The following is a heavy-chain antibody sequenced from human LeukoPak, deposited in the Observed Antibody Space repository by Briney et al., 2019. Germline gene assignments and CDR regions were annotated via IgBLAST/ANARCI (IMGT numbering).Heavy chain of an antibody. D-gene: IGHD3-22*01. J-gene: IGHJ5*02. CDR3: ARVRGATYYYDSSGYPNWFDP. CDR2: INHSGST. Sequence: PSETLSLTCAVYGGSFSGYYWSWISQPPGKGLEWIGEINHSGSTNYNPSLKSRVTISVDTSKNQFSLKLSSVTAADTAVYYCARVRGATYYYDSSGYPNWFDPWGQGTLVTVSS. V-gene: IGHV4-34*01. CDR1: GGSFSGYY.